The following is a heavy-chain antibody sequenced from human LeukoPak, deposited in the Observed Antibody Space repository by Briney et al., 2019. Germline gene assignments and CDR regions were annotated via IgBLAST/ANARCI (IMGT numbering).Heavy chain of an antibody. D-gene: IGHD5-12*01. CDR3: ARARSHSGYDHFDY. CDR2: IWYDGSNK. CDR1: GFTFSSYG. J-gene: IGHJ4*02. V-gene: IGHV3-33*01. Sequence: GGSLRLSCAASGFTFSSYGMHWVRQAPGKGLEWVAVIWYDGSNKYYADSVKGRFTISRDNSKNTLYLQMNSLRAEDTAVYYCARARSHSGYDHFDYWGQGTLVTVSS.